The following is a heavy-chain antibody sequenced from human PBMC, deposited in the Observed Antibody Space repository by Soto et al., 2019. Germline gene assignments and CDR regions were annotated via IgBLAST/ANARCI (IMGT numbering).Heavy chain of an antibody. V-gene: IGHV1-2*04. J-gene: IGHJ6*04. CDR1: GYTFTGYY. CDR2: INPNSGGT. Sequence: ASVKVSCKASGYTFTGYYMHWVRQAPGQGLEWMGWINPNSGGTNYAQKFQGWVTMTRDTSISTAYMELSRLRSDDTAVYYCARDSRGLLWFGPDYYYGMDVWGKGTRVTVSS. D-gene: IGHD3-10*01. CDR3: ARDSRGLLWFGPDYYYGMDV.